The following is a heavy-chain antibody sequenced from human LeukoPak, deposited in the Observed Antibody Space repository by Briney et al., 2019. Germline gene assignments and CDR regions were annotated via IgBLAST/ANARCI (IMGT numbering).Heavy chain of an antibody. V-gene: IGHV1-8*01. CDR1: GYTFTSYD. CDR3: ARNGPRQYYDFWSGYFYYYYGMDV. Sequence: ASVKVSRKASGYTFTSYDINWVRQATGQGLEWMGWMNPNSGNTGYAQKFQGRVTMTRNTSISTAYMELSSLRSEDTAVYYCARNGPRQYYDFWSGYFYYYYGMDVWGQGTTVTVSS. D-gene: IGHD3-3*01. J-gene: IGHJ6*02. CDR2: MNPNSGNT.